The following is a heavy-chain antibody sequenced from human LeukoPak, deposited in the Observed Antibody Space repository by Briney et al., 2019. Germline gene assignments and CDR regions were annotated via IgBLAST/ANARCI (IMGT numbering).Heavy chain of an antibody. J-gene: IGHJ6*02. Sequence: ASVKVSCKASGYTFTTYTIHWVRQAPGHRLEWMGWINAGNGNTKYSQKFQERVTITRDTSASTAYMELSSLRSEDTAVYYCARAPYCSSTSCYLPYYYYYGMDVWGQGTTVTVSS. V-gene: IGHV1-3*01. D-gene: IGHD2-2*01. CDR2: INAGNGNT. CDR3: ARAPYCSSTSCYLPYYYYYGMDV. CDR1: GYTFTTYT.